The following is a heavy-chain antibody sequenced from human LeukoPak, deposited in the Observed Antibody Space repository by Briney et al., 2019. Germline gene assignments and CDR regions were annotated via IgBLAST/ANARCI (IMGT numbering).Heavy chain of an antibody. Sequence: GGSLRLSCAASGFTFSRYWMHWVRQAPGKGRVWVSRIKSDGSTNYSDSVKGRFTISRDNTKNTVSLQMHSLRAEDTGVYYCARAPAEIGGYYPEYFRHWGQGTLVTVSS. J-gene: IGHJ1*01. V-gene: IGHV3-74*01. CDR2: IKSDGST. CDR3: ARAPAEIGGYYPEYFRH. D-gene: IGHD3-22*01. CDR1: GFTFSRYW.